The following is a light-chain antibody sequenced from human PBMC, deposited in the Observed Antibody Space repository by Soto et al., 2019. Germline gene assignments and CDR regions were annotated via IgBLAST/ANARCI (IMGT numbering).Light chain of an antibody. Sequence: QSVLTQPPSASGSPGQSVTISCTGTSSDVGGYNFVSWYQQHPGKAPKFMIYEVTKRPSGVPDRFSGSKSGNTASLTVSGLQAEDEADYYCTSYTGATHVVFGGGTKLTVL. CDR1: SSDVGGYNF. V-gene: IGLV2-8*01. J-gene: IGLJ2*01. CDR2: EVT. CDR3: TSYTGATHVV.